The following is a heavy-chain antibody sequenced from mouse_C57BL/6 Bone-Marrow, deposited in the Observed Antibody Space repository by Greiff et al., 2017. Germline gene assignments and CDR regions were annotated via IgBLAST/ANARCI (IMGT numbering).Heavy chain of an antibody. CDR1: GYTFTSYT. D-gene: IGHD2-5*01. CDR3: AREKNYSNFYYAMDY. CDR2: INPSSGYT. V-gene: IGHV1-4*01. Sequence: QVQLQQSGAELARPGASVKMSCKASGYTFTSYTMHWVKQRPGQGLEWIGYINPSSGYTKYNQKFKDKATLTADKSSSTAYMQLSSLTSEDSAVYYCAREKNYSNFYYAMDYWGQGASVTVSS. J-gene: IGHJ4*01.